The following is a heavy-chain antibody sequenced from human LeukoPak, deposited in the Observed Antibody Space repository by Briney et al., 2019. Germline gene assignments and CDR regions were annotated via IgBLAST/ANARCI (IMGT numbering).Heavy chain of an antibody. D-gene: IGHD5-24*01. J-gene: IGHJ4*02. CDR2: INHSGST. CDR1: GGSFSGYY. Sequence: SETLSLTCAVYGGSFSGYYWSWIRQPPGKGLEWIGEINHSGSTNYNPSLKSRVTISVDTSKNQFSLKLSSVTAADTAVYYCARARRDGYKYYFDYWGQGTLVTVPS. V-gene: IGHV4-34*01. CDR3: ARARRDGYKYYFDY.